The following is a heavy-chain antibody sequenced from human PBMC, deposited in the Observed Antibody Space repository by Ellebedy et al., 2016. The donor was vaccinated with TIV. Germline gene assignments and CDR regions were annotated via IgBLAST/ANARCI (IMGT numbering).Heavy chain of an antibody. V-gene: IGHV4-59*01. J-gene: IGHJ2*01. CDR1: GGSMGPYS. D-gene: IGHD3-22*01. CDR3: ARYWNYYYSTGTEESYWYFDL. Sequence: GSLRLXXAVSGGSMGPYSWSWIRQPPGKGLEWIGFMSYSGGTKYNASLQSRVSMSVDTSKKEFSLRLTSVTAADTAVYYCARYWNYYYSTGTEESYWYFDLWGRGTLVTVSS. CDR2: MSYSGGT.